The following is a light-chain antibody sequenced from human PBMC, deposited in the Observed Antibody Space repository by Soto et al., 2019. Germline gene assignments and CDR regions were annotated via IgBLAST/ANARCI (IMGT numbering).Light chain of an antibody. V-gene: IGLV4-69*01. CDR1: SGHSNYA. Sequence: QLVLTQSPSASASLGASVKLTCTLSSGHSNYAIAWHQQQPEKGPRYLMNLNSDGSHTKGDGIPDRFSGSSSGAERYLTISSLQSEDGADYYCQTWATGIRVFGGGTKLTVL. CDR3: QTWATGIRV. CDR2: LNSDGSH. J-gene: IGLJ3*02.